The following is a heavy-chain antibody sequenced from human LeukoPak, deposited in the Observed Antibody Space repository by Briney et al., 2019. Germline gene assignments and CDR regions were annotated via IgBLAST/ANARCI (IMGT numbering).Heavy chain of an antibody. J-gene: IGHJ5*02. V-gene: IGHV4-39*01. CDR2: IDYSGST. CDR3: ARRVGDNWLDP. Sequence: PSETLSLTCTVSGGSISSSRYYWGWIRQPPGKGLEWIGSIDYSGSTYYTPSLKSRVTISVDTSKNQFSLRLSSVTAADTAVYYCARRVGDNWLDPWGQGTLVTVSS. CDR1: GGSISSSRYY.